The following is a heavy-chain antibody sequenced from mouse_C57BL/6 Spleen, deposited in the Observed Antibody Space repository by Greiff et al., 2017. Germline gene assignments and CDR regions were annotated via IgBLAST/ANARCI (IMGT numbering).Heavy chain of an antibody. J-gene: IGHJ1*03. CDR1: GFTFSSYA. CDR2: ISSGGDYI. CDR3: TRDSYCDGSSYGYFDV. Sequence: EVMLVESGEGLVKPGGSLKLSCAASGFTFSSYAMSWVRQTPEQRLEWVAYISSGGDYIYYADTVKGRFTISRDNARNTLYLQMSSLKSEDTAMYYCTRDSYCDGSSYGYFDVWGTGTTVTVSS. V-gene: IGHV5-9-1*02. D-gene: IGHD1-1*01.